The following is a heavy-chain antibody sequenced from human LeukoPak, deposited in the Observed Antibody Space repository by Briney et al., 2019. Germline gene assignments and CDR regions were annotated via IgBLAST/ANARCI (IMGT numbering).Heavy chain of an antibody. J-gene: IGHJ5*02. V-gene: IGHV1-8*01. CDR3: ARSQLWFWEALDWFDP. CDR1: GYTFTSYD. D-gene: IGHD5-18*01. Sequence: ASVKVSCKASGYTFTSYDINWVRQAPGQGLEWMGWMNPNSGNTGYAQKFQGRVTMTRNTSISTAYMELSSLRSEDAAVYECARSQLWFWEALDWFDPWGQGTLVTVSS. CDR2: MNPNSGNT.